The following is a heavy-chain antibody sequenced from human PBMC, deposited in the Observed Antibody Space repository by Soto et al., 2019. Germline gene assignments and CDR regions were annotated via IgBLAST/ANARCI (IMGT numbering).Heavy chain of an antibody. CDR3: ASATYYDFWSGFST. J-gene: IGHJ5*02. D-gene: IGHD3-3*01. V-gene: IGHV4-30-2*01. CDR1: GGSISSGGYS. Sequence: SETLSLTCAVSGGSISSGGYSWGWIRQPSGKGLEWIGYIYHSGSTYYNPSLKSRVTISVDRSKNQFSLKLSSVTAADTAVYYCASATYYDFWSGFSTWGQGTLVTVYS. CDR2: IYHSGST.